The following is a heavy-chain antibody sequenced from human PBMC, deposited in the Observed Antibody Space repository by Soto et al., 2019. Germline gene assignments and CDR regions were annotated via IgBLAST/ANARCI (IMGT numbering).Heavy chain of an antibody. V-gene: IGHV6-1*01. Sequence: SQTLSLTCVISGDSVSSNRAAWNWSRQSPARGLEWLGRTYYRTKWYNDYAVSVKSRITINPDTSKNQFSLQLNSVTPEDTAVYYCARDASIAARNAAFDIGGQGTMVTAS. CDR2: TYYRTKWYN. CDR1: GDSVSSNRAA. J-gene: IGHJ3*02. CDR3: ARDASIAARNAAFDI. D-gene: IGHD6-6*01.